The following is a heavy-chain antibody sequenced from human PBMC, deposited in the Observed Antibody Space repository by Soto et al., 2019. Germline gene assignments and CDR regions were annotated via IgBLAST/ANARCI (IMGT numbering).Heavy chain of an antibody. V-gene: IGHV2-5*01. CDR1: GFSLSTSGVG. CDR3: AHTEYDYVWGSYRYTVWFDP. J-gene: IGHJ5*02. Sequence: QITLKESGPTLVKPTQTLTLTCTFSGFSLSTSGVGVGWVRQPPGKALEWLALIYWNDDKRYSPSLKSRLTITKDTSKNQVVLTMTNMDPEDTATYYRAHTEYDYVWGSYRYTVWFDPWGQATLVTVSS. CDR2: IYWNDDK. D-gene: IGHD3-16*02.